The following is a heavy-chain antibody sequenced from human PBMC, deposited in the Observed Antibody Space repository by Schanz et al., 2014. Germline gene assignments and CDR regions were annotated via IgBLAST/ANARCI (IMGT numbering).Heavy chain of an antibody. CDR3: ARDLLVSHYDFWGGNDY. CDR1: GFTFNSYA. Sequence: QVQLVESGGGVVQPGGSLRLSCAASGFTFNSYAFHWVRQAPGKGLEWVALISDDGNSKYYADSVKGRFTISRDNSKSTLYLQMNSLRADDTAVYYCARDLLVSHYDFWGGNDYWGQGTLVTVSS. J-gene: IGHJ4*02. V-gene: IGHV3-30-3*01. CDR2: ISDDGNSK. D-gene: IGHD3-3*01.